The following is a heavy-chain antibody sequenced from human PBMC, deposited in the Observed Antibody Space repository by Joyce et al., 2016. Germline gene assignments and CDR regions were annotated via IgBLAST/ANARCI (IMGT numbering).Heavy chain of an antibody. Sequence: QVQLVQSGAEVTKPGASVKVSCKASGYTFTHYPMHWVRQAPGQRLEWMGWINPNNGNTKESQNFQGRVTITRDTSASTADMELSSRRSEDTAVYYCARDDQENQNYEFWTGYILGAFDIWGQGTMVTVSS. CDR3: ARDDQENQNYEFWTGYILGAFDI. CDR1: GYTFTHYP. J-gene: IGHJ3*02. V-gene: IGHV1-3*01. CDR2: INPNNGNT. D-gene: IGHD3-3*01.